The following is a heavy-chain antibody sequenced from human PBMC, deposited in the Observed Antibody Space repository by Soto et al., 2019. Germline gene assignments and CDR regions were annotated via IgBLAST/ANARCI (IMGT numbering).Heavy chain of an antibody. Sequence: GGSLRLSCAASGFTVISNYMSWGRQAPGKGLEWVSVIYSGGSTYYADSVKGRFTISRDNSKNTLYLQMNSLRAEDTAVYYCARDGPGGYYFDYWGQGTLVTVSS. V-gene: IGHV3-53*01. CDR2: IYSGGST. CDR1: GFTVISNY. J-gene: IGHJ4*02. CDR3: ARDGPGGYYFDY. D-gene: IGHD6-25*01.